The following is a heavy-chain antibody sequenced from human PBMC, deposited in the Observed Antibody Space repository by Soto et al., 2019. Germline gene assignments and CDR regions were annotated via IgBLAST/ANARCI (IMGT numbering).Heavy chain of an antibody. CDR3: ARGGRVGESNNWFDP. Sequence: PSETLSLTCTVSGASLSSISYYWGWIRQPPGKGLEWVGSIFFTGNIYYNPSLKSRVTISVDTSRNQFSLMVNSVTAADTAVYYCARGGRVGESNNWFDPWGQGTLVTVSS. CDR1: GASLSSISYY. V-gene: IGHV4-39*02. CDR2: IFFTGNI. J-gene: IGHJ5*02. D-gene: IGHD3-10*01.